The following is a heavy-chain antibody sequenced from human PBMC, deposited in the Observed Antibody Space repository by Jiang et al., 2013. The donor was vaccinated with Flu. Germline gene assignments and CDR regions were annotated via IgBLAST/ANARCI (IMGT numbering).Heavy chain of an antibody. Sequence: QLVESGGGVVQPGGSLRLSCAASGFTFSSYGMHWVRQAPGKGLEWVAFIRYDGSNKYYADSVKGRFTISRDNSKNTLYLQMNSLRAEDTAVYYCAKGPRRVVAAIAFDYWGQGTLVTVSS. D-gene: IGHD2-15*01. J-gene: IGHJ4*02. CDR3: AKGPRRVVAAIAFDY. CDR1: GFTFSSYG. CDR2: IRYDGSNK. V-gene: IGHV3-30*02.